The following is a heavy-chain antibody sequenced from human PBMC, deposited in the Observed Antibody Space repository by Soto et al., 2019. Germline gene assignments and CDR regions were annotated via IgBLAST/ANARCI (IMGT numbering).Heavy chain of an antibody. CDR2: IYYSGST. V-gene: IGHV4-59*01. J-gene: IGHJ4*02. CDR1: GGSISSYD. CDR3: ARAERATQFDY. Sequence: SQTLSLTWTVAGGSISSYDGSWIRQPPGKGLEWIGYIYYSGSTNYNPSLKSRVTISVDTSKNQFSLKLSSVTAADTAVYYCARAERATQFDYWGQGTLVTVSS. D-gene: IGHD2-15*01.